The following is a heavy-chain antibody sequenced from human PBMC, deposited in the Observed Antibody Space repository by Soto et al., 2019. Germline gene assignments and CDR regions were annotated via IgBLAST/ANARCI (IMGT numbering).Heavy chain of an antibody. CDR1: GFTFSTYW. D-gene: IGHD2-2*01. CDR3: ARDPSTSWYTSDY. Sequence: GGSLRLSCAASGFTFSTYWMTWVRQAPGKGLEWVANIKPDGSDKYYVDSVKGRFTISRDNAKNSLFLQMDRLRAEDTAVYYCARDPSTSWYTSDYWGQGTLVTVSS. V-gene: IGHV3-7*01. CDR2: IKPDGSDK. J-gene: IGHJ4*02.